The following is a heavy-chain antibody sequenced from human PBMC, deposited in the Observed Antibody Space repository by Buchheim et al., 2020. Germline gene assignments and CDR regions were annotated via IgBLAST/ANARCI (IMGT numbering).Heavy chain of an antibody. Sequence: QARLVESGGGVVQPGRSLRLSCAASGFTFSSYGMHWVRQAPGKGLEWVAVILYDGSNKYYADSVKGRFTISRDSSKNTVYLQMNSLRAEDTAVYYCAKDSSYYDFWSGYSTYYYYYGMDVWGQGTT. CDR2: ILYDGSNK. V-gene: IGHV3-33*06. CDR3: AKDSSYYDFWSGYSTYYYYYGMDV. CDR1: GFTFSSYG. J-gene: IGHJ6*02. D-gene: IGHD3-3*01.